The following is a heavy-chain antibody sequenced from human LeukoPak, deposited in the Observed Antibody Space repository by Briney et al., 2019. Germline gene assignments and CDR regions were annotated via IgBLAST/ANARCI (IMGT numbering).Heavy chain of an antibody. D-gene: IGHD2/OR15-2a*01. V-gene: IGHV1-2*06. CDR2: INPNSGGT. CDR1: GYTSTGYY. Sequence: ASVTVSCKASGYTSTGYYMHWVRQAPGQGLEWMGRINPNSGGTNYAQKFQGRVTMTRDTSISTAYMELSRLRSDDTAVYYCARGPTFYLEVHDYWGQGTLVTVSS. CDR3: ARGPTFYLEVHDY. J-gene: IGHJ4*02.